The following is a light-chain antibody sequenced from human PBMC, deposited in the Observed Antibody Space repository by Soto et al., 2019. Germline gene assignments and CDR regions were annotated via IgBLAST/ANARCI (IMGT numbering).Light chain of an antibody. V-gene: IGLV2-23*01. CDR2: EGI. CDR1: SSDIGTYNL. J-gene: IGLJ1*01. CDR3: CSYEGSGTDIYV. Sequence: QSALTQPASVSGSPGQSITISCTGTSSDIGTYNLVSWYQHHPGKAPKLMIYEGIKRPSGVSNRFSGSKSGNTAYLTISGGQDEDEADYYCCSYEGSGTDIYVFGSGTKLTVL.